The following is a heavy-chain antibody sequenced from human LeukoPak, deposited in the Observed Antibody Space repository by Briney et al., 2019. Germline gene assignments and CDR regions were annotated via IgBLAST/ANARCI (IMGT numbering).Heavy chain of an antibody. Sequence: GGSLRLSCAASGFTVSSNYMSWVRQAPGKGLEWVSVIYSGGSTYYADPVKGRFTISRDNSKNTLYLQMNSLRAEDTAVYYCAKDQNSRLSQWFDPWGQGTLVTVSS. J-gene: IGHJ5*02. V-gene: IGHV3-53*01. CDR3: AKDQNSRLSQWFDP. CDR2: IYSGGST. CDR1: GFTVSSNY. D-gene: IGHD1/OR15-1a*01.